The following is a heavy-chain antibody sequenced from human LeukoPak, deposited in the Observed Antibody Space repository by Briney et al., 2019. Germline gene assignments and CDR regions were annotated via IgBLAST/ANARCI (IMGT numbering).Heavy chain of an antibody. D-gene: IGHD2-15*01. V-gene: IGHV3-23*01. CDR2: ISGSGDST. CDR3: ANLYSTFDL. Sequence: GGSLGLSCAASGFTFTTYAMSWVRQAPGKGLEWVSSISGSGDSTYYADSVKGRFTISRDDPKNTLYLHMNSLRAEDTAVYYCANLYSTFDLWGRGTLVTVSS. CDR1: GFTFTTYA. J-gene: IGHJ2*01.